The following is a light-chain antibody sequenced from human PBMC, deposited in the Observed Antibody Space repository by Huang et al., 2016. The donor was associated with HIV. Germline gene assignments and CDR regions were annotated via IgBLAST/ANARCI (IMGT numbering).Light chain of an antibody. J-gene: IGKJ1*01. CDR3: QQYYSTPWT. Sequence: DIVMTQSPDSLAVSLGERATINCKSSQSVLYSSNNKNYLAWYQQKLGQHPKLLIYWASTRESGVPDRFSGRGSETDFTLTISSLQAEDVAVYYCQQYYSTPWTFGQGTKVDIK. V-gene: IGKV4-1*01. CDR1: QSVLYSSNNKNY. CDR2: WAS.